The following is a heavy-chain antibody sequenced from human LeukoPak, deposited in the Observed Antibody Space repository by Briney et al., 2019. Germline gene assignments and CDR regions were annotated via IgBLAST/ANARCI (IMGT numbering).Heavy chain of an antibody. CDR2: IYGDGTT. J-gene: IGHJ4*02. D-gene: IGHD3-10*01. V-gene: IGHV3-53*04. Sequence: PGGSLRLSCEASGFNVSSNYMTWVRQAPGKELEWVSLIYGDGTTDYADSVKGRFHISRHNSKNTLYLQMNSLRADDTAVYYCARGIIYLDYWGQGTLVTVSS. CDR3: ARGIIYLDY. CDR1: GFNVSSNY.